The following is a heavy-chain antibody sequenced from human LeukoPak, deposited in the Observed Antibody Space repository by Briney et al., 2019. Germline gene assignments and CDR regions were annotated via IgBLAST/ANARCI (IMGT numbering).Heavy chain of an antibody. CDR2: ICSTSRCI. CDR1: GFTFSSYS. Sequence: GGSLRLSCAASGFTFSSYSMNWVRQAPGKGLEWVSSICSTSRCIFYADSVKGRFTISRDNAKNSLYLQMNSLRAEDTAVYYCARDQSIVATAHFDYWGQGTLVTVSS. J-gene: IGHJ4*02. CDR3: ARDQSIVATAHFDY. D-gene: IGHD5-12*01. V-gene: IGHV3-21*01.